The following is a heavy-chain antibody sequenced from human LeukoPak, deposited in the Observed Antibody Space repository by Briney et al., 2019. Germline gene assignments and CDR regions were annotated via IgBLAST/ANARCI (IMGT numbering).Heavy chain of an antibody. Sequence: PAGSLTLSCPAARFSFSEQWMHWVRQAPGKVLVWVSRISRGGTSRSYTGSVEGTFTISRDNAKNTLYLQMDSLRDEDTAVYFCATLHIMDTTLAGWGQGTLVTVSS. V-gene: IGHV3-74*01. CDR1: RFSFSEQW. J-gene: IGHJ4*02. D-gene: IGHD5-18*01. CDR3: ATLHIMDTTLAG. CDR2: ISRGGTSR.